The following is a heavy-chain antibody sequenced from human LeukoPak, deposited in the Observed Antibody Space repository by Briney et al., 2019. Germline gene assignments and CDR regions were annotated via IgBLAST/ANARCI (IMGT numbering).Heavy chain of an antibody. J-gene: IGHJ4*02. D-gene: IGHD2-2*02. CDR3: ARETGTYCSSTSCHTPIFDY. CDR1: GGSISSGDYY. Sequence: SETLSLTRTVSGGSISSGDYYWSWIRQPPGKGLEWIGYIYYSGSTYYNPSLKSRVTISVDTSKNQFSLKLSSVTAADTAVYYCARETGTYCSSTSCHTPIFDYWGQGTLVTVSS. CDR2: IYYSGST. V-gene: IGHV4-30-4*08.